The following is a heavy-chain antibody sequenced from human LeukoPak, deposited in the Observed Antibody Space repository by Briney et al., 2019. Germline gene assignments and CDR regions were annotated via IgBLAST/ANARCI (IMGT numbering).Heavy chain of an antibody. CDR3: ARDDYYDSSGYYSL. J-gene: IGHJ1*01. D-gene: IGHD3-22*01. Sequence: ASVKVSCKASGYTFTSYGISWVRQAPGQGLEWMGWISAYNGNTNYAQKLQGRVTMTTDTSTSTAYMELRSLKSDDTAVYYCARDDYYDSSGYYSLWGQGTLVTVSS. V-gene: IGHV1-18*01. CDR2: ISAYNGNT. CDR1: GYTFTSYG.